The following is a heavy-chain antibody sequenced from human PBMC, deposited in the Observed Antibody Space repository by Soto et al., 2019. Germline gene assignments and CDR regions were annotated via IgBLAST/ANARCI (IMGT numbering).Heavy chain of an antibody. CDR3: AKDWGSSGWYNWFDP. Sequence: QVQLVESGGGLVHSGSSLKLSCAASGFTFITSGMHWFLQPPGKGLEWVAMISHDGGATYYVNSVKGRFTISRDTDKNTLHLQMDSLRPEDTATYYCAKDWGSSGWYNWFDPWGQGTLVTVSS. CDR1: GFTFITSG. D-gene: IGHD6-13*01. CDR2: ISHDGGAT. J-gene: IGHJ5*02. V-gene: IGHV3-30*18.